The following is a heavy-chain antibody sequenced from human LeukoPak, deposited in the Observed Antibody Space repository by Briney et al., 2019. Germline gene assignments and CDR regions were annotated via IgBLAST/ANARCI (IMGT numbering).Heavy chain of an antibody. V-gene: IGHV3-30*19. J-gene: IGHJ6*02. D-gene: IGHD3-10*01. CDR1: GFTFSKYG. CDR2: ISYDGSNK. CDR3: ARDPEWFGEFRPDYYYYYGMDV. Sequence: PGGSLRLSCAASGFTFSKYGIHWVRQAPGKGLEWVAVISYDGSNKYYADSVKGRFTISRDNSKNTLYLQMNSLRAEDTAVYYCARDPEWFGEFRPDYYYYYGMDVWGQGTTVTVSS.